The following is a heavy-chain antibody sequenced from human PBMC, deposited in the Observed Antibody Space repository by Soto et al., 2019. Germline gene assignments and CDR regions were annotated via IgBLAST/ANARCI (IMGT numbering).Heavy chain of an antibody. CDR2: IGTAGDT. Sequence: EVQLVESGGGLVQHGGPLRLSCEASGFSFRSYDMHWVRQVTGKGLEWVSGIGTAGDTYYSGSVKGRFTISREDAKNSLYLQVNSLRAGDTAVYYCAREAYSGRCMDVWGQGTTVTVSS. J-gene: IGHJ6*02. V-gene: IGHV3-13*01. CDR1: GFSFRSYD. D-gene: IGHD1-26*01. CDR3: AREAYSGRCMDV.